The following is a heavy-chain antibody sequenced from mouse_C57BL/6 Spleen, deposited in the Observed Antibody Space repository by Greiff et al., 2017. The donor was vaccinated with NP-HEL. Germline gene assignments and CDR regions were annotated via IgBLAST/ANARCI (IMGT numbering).Heavy chain of an antibody. V-gene: IGHV5-17*01. J-gene: IGHJ4*01. CDR2: ISSGSSTI. CDR3: ARDDGLGRAMDY. Sequence: EVQRVESGGGLVKPGGSLKLSCAASGFTFSDYGMHWVRQAPEKGLEWVAYISSGSSTIYYADTVKGRFTISLDNAKNTLFLQMTSLTSEDTAMYYCARDDGLGRAMDYWGQGTSVTVSS. D-gene: IGHD4-1*01. CDR1: GFTFSDYG.